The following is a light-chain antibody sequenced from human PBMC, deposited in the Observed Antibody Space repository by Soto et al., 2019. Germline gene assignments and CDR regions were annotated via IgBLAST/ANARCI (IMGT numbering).Light chain of an antibody. J-gene: IGKJ4*01. V-gene: IGKV3-11*01. CDR2: DAS. CDR1: QSVSTD. CDR3: QHPPTS. Sequence: ALAQSPVALSLSPGERATLSCRASQSVSTDLAWYQQKPGQAPRLLIYDASNRATGIPVRFAGSGSGTEFALTISSLEPEDFVLYYCQHPPTSFGGGTKVEI.